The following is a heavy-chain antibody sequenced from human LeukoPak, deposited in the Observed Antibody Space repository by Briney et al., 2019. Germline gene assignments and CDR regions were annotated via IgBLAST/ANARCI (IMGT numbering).Heavy chain of an antibody. CDR1: GYAFNIYD. J-gene: IGHJ4*02. CDR2: MNPDSGNT. CDR3: AVHLSGDYLDR. Sequence: GASVRVSCKASGYAFNIYDINWVRQATGQGLEWMGWMNPDSGNTGFAQKFQGRVTMTRNTSITTAYMELSSLRFEDTAVYYCAVHLSGDYLDRWGQGTLVTVSS. V-gene: IGHV1-8*01.